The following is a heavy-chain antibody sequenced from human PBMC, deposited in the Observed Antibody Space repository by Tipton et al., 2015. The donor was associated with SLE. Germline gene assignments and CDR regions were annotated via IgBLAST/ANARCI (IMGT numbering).Heavy chain of an antibody. J-gene: IGHJ6*02. CDR3: ARLLRGYSGYDFRGEYYYYYYGMDV. CDR2: ISWDGSTI. D-gene: IGHD5-12*01. Sequence: SLRLSCAASGFTFDDYTMHWVRQAPGKGLEWVSLISWDGSTIYYADSVKGRFTISRDNAKNSLYLQMNSLRAEDTAVYYCARLLRGYSGYDFRGEYYYYYYGMDVWGQGTTVTVSS. CDR1: GFTFDDYT. V-gene: IGHV3-43*01.